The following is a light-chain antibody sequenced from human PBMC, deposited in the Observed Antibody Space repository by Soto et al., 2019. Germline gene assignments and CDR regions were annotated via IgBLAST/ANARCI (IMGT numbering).Light chain of an antibody. CDR2: DAS. CDR1: QSVRSSY. V-gene: IGKV3-20*01. J-gene: IGKJ4*01. CDR3: QQYGSSPLT. Sequence: EIVLTQSPGTLSLSPGERATLSCRASQSVRSSYLAWYQQKPGQAPRLLIYDASSRATGIPDRFSGSGSGTDFTLTLSRLEPEDFAVYFCQQYGSSPLTFGGGTKVDIK.